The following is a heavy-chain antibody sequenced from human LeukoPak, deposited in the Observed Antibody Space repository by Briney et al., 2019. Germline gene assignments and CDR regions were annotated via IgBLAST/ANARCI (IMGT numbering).Heavy chain of an antibody. V-gene: IGHV4-34*01. CDR1: GGSFSGYY. D-gene: IGHD3-10*01. Sequence: SETLSLTCAVYGGSFSGYYWSWIRKPPGKGLEWIGEINHSGSTNYNPSLKSRVTISVETSKNQFSLKLKSVTAADTAVYYCARGGYYGSGNDFRFDPWGQGTLVTVSS. J-gene: IGHJ5*02. CDR2: INHSGST. CDR3: ARGGYYGSGNDFRFDP.